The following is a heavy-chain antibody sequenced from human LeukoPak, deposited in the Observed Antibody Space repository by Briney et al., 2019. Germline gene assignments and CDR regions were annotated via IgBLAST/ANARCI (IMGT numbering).Heavy chain of an antibody. Sequence: GASVKVSCKASGYTFTSYDINWVRQATGQGLEWMGWMNPNSGNTGYAQKFQGRFTMTWDTSISTAYMELSSLRSEDMAVYYCAREYRHQPDWGQGTLVTVSS. J-gene: IGHJ4*02. D-gene: IGHD5-12*01. CDR2: MNPNSGNT. CDR1: GYTFTSYD. V-gene: IGHV1-8*02. CDR3: AREYRHQPD.